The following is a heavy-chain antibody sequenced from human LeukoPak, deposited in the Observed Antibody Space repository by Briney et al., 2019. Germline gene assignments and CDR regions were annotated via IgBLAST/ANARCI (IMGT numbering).Heavy chain of an antibody. CDR3: ASIISSGYYWP. CDR1: GGTFSSYA. CDR2: IIPIFGTA. Sequence: ASVKVSCKASGGTFSSYAISWVRQAPGQGLEWMGGIIPIFGTANYAQKFQGRVTITADESTSTAYMELSSLRSEDTAVYYCASIISSGYYWPRGQGTLVTVSS. J-gene: IGHJ5*02. D-gene: IGHD3-22*01. V-gene: IGHV1-69*01.